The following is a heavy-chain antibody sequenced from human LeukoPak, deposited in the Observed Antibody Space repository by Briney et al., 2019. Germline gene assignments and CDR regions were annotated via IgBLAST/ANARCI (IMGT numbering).Heavy chain of an antibody. J-gene: IGHJ3*02. CDR3: AKDSGDSSGWYARDAFDI. CDR1: GFTFSSYS. Sequence: GGSLRLSCAASGFTFSSYSMNWVRQAPGKGLEWVSSISSSSSYIYYADSVKGRFAISRDSAKNSLYLQMNSLRAEDTAVYYCAKDSGDSSGWYARDAFDIWGQGTMVTVSS. V-gene: IGHV3-21*01. CDR2: ISSSSSYI. D-gene: IGHD6-19*01.